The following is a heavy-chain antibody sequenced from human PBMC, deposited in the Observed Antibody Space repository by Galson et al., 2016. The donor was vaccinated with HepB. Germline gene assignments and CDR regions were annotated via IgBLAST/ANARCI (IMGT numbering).Heavy chain of an antibody. V-gene: IGHV4-30-4*01. J-gene: IGHJ4*02. CDR1: GVSISSGDYY. D-gene: IGHD3-16*01. CDR2: IYNGENT. CDR3: AGSPPGYYDKTGYDF. Sequence: LSLTCTVSGVSISSGDYYWSWIRQPPGKGLEWIAYIYNGENTYYNPSLERRATISADTSKNQFSLNLDSMSASDTAVYFCAGSPPGYYDKTGYDFWGQGTLVTVSS.